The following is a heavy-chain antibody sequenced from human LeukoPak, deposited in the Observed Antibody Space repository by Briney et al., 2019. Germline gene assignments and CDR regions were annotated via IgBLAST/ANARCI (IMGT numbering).Heavy chain of an antibody. Sequence: ASVKVSCKASGYTFTSYDINWVRQATGQGLEWMGWMNPNSSNTSYAQKFQGRVTITRNTSISTAYMELSSLRSEDTAVYYCARGLPDSYYDFWSGYHDAFDIWGQGTMVTVSS. CDR1: GYTFTSYD. J-gene: IGHJ3*02. CDR3: ARGLPDSYYDFWSGYHDAFDI. CDR2: MNPNSSNT. D-gene: IGHD3-3*01. V-gene: IGHV1-8*03.